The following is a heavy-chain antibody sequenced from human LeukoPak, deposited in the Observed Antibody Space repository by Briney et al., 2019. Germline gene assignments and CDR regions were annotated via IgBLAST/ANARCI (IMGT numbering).Heavy chain of an antibody. J-gene: IGHJ4*02. V-gene: IGHV1-18*01. Sequence: ASVKVSCKASGYTFTSYGISWVRQAPGQGLEWMGWISAYNGNTNYAQKFQGRVTMTEDTSTDTAYMELSSLRSEDTAVYYCARVEVMAGYGDFDYWGQGTLVTVSS. CDR3: ARVEVMAGYGDFDY. CDR2: ISAYNGNT. CDR1: GYTFTSYG. D-gene: IGHD6-19*01.